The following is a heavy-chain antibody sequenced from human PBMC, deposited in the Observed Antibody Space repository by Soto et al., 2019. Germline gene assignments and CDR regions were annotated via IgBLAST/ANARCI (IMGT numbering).Heavy chain of an antibody. J-gene: IGHJ6*02. Sequence: GALRLSCAASGFSFSSHYMTWVRQAPGKGLEWVANIKQDGSDTFYVDSVRGRFTISRDNAKRSLYLQMNNLRAEDTGVYYCARDDEIELTVNGQRAYYYGLDVWGQGTMVTVSS. CDR2: IKQDGSDT. V-gene: IGHV3-7*01. CDR1: GFSFSSHY. D-gene: IGHD2-8*01. CDR3: ARDDEIELTVNGQRAYYYGLDV.